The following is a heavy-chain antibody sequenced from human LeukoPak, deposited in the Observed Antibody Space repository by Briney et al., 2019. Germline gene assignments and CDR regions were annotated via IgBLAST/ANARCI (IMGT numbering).Heavy chain of an antibody. D-gene: IGHD5-18*01. J-gene: IGHJ4*02. CDR2: INAGNGNT. CDR3: ARDPYTAMAFDY. CDR1: GYTFTSYA. Sequence: EASVKVSCKASGYTFTSYAMHWVRQAPGQRLEWMGWINAGNGNTKYSQKFQGRVTITRDTSASTAYMELSSLRSEDTAVYYCARDPYTAMAFDYWGQGTLVTVSS. V-gene: IGHV1-3*01.